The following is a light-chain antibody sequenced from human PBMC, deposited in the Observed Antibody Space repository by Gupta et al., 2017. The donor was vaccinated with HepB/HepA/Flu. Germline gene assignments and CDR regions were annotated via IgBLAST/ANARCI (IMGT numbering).Light chain of an antibody. J-gene: IGLJ2*01. CDR1: SSDVGGYNY. V-gene: IGLV2-14*01. Sequence: SALTQPASVSGSPGQSITISCTGTSSDVGGYNYVSWSQQHPGKAPKLMIYDVSNRPSGVSNRFSGSKSGNTASLIIFGLLAEDEADYYCSSYTTSSTLVFGGGTKLTVL. CDR2: DVS. CDR3: SSYTTSSTLV.